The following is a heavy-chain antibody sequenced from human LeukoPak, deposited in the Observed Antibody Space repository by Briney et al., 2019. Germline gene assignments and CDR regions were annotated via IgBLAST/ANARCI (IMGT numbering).Heavy chain of an antibody. V-gene: IGHV4-34*01. CDR2: IYYSGST. CDR3: AGRYCSGGSCYSNFDY. J-gene: IGHJ4*02. CDR1: GGSFSGHY. D-gene: IGHD2-15*01. Sequence: SETLSLTCAVYGGSFSGHYWGWIRQPPGKGLEWTGSIYYSGSTYYNPSLKSRVTISVDTSKNQFSLKLSSVTAADTAVYYCAGRYCSGGSCYSNFDYWGQGTLVTVSS.